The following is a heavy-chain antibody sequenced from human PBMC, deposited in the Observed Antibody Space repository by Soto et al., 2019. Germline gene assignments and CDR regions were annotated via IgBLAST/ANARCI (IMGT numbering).Heavy chain of an antibody. CDR3: ARGPVAMAATDSYYFDY. J-gene: IGHJ4*02. V-gene: IGHV4-34*01. CDR1: GGSFIGYY. D-gene: IGHD1-26*01. Sequence: SETLSLTCAVYGGSFIGYYWSWIRQPPGKGLEWIGEINHRGSTIHNPALKSRVTISVDSSKNQFSLKLGSVAAADTAVYYCARGPVAMAATDSYYFDYWGQGTLVTVSS. CDR2: INHRGST.